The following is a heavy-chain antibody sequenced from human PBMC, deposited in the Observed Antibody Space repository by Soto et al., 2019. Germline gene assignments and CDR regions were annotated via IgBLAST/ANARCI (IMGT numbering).Heavy chain of an antibody. CDR2: IYRTGST. Sequence: SETLSLTCAVSGGSFTSNNWWTWVRQPPGQGREWIGEIYRTGSTNYNPSLKSRVTISLDKSENQFSLKVTSLTAADTAVYYCASRDPGTSVDYWGQGTLVTVSS. J-gene: IGHJ4*02. V-gene: IGHV4-4*02. D-gene: IGHD1-7*01. CDR1: GGSFTSNNW. CDR3: ASRDPGTSVDY.